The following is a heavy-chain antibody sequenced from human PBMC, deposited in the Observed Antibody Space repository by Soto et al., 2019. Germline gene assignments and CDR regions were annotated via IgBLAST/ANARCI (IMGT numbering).Heavy chain of an antibody. V-gene: IGHV5-10-1*01. CDR2: IDPSDSYT. CDR1: GYSFTSYW. D-gene: IGHD7-27*01. CDR3: ARPKWGNYYYYGMDV. Sequence: GESLKISCKGSGYSFTSYWISWVRQMPGKGLEWMGRIDPSDSYTNYSPSFQGHVTISADKSISTAYLQWSSLKASDTAMYYCARPKWGNYYYYGMDVWGQGTTVTV. J-gene: IGHJ6*02.